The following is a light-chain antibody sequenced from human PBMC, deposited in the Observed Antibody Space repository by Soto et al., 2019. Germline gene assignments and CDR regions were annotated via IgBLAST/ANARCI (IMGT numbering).Light chain of an antibody. V-gene: IGKV3-15*01. CDR2: GAS. CDR1: QSVSSN. CDR3: QQYSNWPART. J-gene: IGKJ2*01. Sequence: EIVLTQSPATLSVSPGETATLSCRASQSVSSNLAWYQQKPGQAPRLVIYGASSRATGIPARFRGRGSGTEFTLNIVSLLSEDFAVYYCQQYSNWPARTFGQGTRLEIK.